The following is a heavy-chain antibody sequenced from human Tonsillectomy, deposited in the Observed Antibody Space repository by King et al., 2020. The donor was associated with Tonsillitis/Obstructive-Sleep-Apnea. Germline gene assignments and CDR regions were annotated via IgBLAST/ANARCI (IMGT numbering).Heavy chain of an antibody. CDR1: GFTFSSYA. Sequence: VQLVESGGGVVQPGRSLRLSCAASGFTFSSYAMHWVRQAPGKELEWVAVISYDGSNKYYADSVKGRFTISRDNSKNTLYLQMNSLRAEDTAVYYCARDPYGGWFDYWGQGTLVTVSS. CDR2: ISYDGSNK. D-gene: IGHD4-23*01. CDR3: ARDPYGGWFDY. V-gene: IGHV3-30*04. J-gene: IGHJ4*02.